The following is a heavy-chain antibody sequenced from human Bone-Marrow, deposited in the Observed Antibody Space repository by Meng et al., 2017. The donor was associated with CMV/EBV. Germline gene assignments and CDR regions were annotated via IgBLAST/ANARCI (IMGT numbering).Heavy chain of an antibody. CDR1: GYTFTGYY. CDR3: ARVYCSTTSCYSLDP. Sequence: ASVKVSCKASGYTFTGYYMHWVRQAPGQGLEWMGWINPNSGGTNYAQKFQGRVTMTRDTSISTAYMELSRLRSDDKAVFYCARVYCSTTSCYSLDPWGQGTLVTVSS. V-gene: IGHV1-2*02. CDR2: INPNSGGT. D-gene: IGHD2-2*02. J-gene: IGHJ5*02.